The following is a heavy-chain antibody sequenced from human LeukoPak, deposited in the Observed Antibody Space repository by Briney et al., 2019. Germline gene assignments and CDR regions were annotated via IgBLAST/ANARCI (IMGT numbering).Heavy chain of an antibody. D-gene: IGHD3-3*01. J-gene: IGHJ4*02. Sequence: ASVKVSCKASGYTFTSYDINWVRQATGQGLEWMGWMNPNSGNTGYAQKFQGRVTMTRNTSISTAYVELSSLRSDDTAVYYCARDGGDYDFWSGYSAFDYWGQGTLVTVSS. CDR2: MNPNSGNT. CDR1: GYTFTSYD. V-gene: IGHV1-8*01. CDR3: ARDGGDYDFWSGYSAFDY.